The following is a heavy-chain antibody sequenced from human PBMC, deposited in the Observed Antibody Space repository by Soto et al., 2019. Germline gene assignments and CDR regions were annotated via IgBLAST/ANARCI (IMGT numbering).Heavy chain of an antibody. CDR3: ARGGATPVWYYYYGMDV. J-gene: IGHJ6*02. CDR2: IYISGST. V-gene: IGHV4-4*07. CDR1: GGSISSYY. D-gene: IGHD3-16*01. Sequence: SETLSLTCTVSGGSISSYYWSWIRQPAGKGLEWIGRIYISGSTNYNPSLKSRVTMSVDTSKNQFSLKLSSVTAADTAVYYCARGGATPVWYYYYGMDVWGQGTTVTVSS.